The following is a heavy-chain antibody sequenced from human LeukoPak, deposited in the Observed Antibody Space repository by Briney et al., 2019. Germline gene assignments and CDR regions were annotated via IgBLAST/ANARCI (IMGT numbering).Heavy chain of an antibody. V-gene: IGHV3-33*01. CDR1: GFTSSRHG. CDR2: IWYDATNK. D-gene: IGHD2-2*01. J-gene: IGHJ6*02. CDR3: TRGVGYVVRGDAMDV. Sequence: GKSLRLSCSASGFTSSRHGMHWVRQAPGKGLEWVAVIWYDATNKYYPDSVKGRFTVSRDNSKNTMYLQMNSLRAEDTAVYYCTRGVGYVVRGDAMDVWGQGTTVTVSS.